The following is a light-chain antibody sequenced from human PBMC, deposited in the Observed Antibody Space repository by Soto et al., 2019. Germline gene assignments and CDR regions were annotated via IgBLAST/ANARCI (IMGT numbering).Light chain of an antibody. Sequence: EIVLTQSPATLSLSPGERATLSCRASQSVSSYLAWYQQKPGQAPRLLIYDASTRATGIPARFSGSGSGTEFTLTISSLQSEDFAVYYCQQYNNWPSLAFGQGTKLEIK. CDR1: QSVSSY. J-gene: IGKJ2*01. CDR3: QQYNNWPSLA. V-gene: IGKV3-15*01. CDR2: DAS.